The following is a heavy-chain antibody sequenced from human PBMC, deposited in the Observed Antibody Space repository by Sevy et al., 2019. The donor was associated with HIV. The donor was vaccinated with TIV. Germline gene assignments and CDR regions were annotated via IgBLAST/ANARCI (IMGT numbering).Heavy chain of an antibody. CDR1: GFTFSSYA. CDR2: ISGSGGSK. V-gene: IGHV3-23*01. CDR3: AKGDIVVVPAATDY. J-gene: IGHJ4*02. Sequence: GGSLRLSCAASGFTFSSYAMSWVRQAPGKGLEWVSAISGSGGSKYYADSVKGRFTISRDNSKNTLYLQMNSLRAEDTAVYYCAKGDIVVVPAATDYWGQGTLVTVSS. D-gene: IGHD2-2*01.